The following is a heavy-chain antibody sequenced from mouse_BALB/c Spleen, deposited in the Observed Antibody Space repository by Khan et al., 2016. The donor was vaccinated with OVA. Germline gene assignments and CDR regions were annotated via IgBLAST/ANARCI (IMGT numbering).Heavy chain of an antibody. CDR3: ARNRESDYFDY. Sequence: QVQLKESGPGLVAPSQSLSITCTVTGFSLTSYTIHWIRQPPGKGLEWLGVIWAGGSTNYNSALMSRLSISKDNSKSQLFLKMNSLQTHDTATYYCARNRESDYFDYWGQGTTLTVSS. V-gene: IGHV2-9*02. CDR2: IWAGGST. J-gene: IGHJ2*01. CDR1: GFSLTSYT.